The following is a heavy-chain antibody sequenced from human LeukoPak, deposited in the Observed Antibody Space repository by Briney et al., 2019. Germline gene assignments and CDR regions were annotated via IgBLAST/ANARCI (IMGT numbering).Heavy chain of an antibody. D-gene: IGHD3-22*01. CDR2: IYHTGIS. V-gene: IGHV4-59*11. CDR3: ARSVDYFDNTGPHMMFDY. Sequence: PSETLSLTCNVSGDSITSHYWNWIRQPPGKGLEWLGYIYHTGISKFHPSLKSRVSISVDTSKNQFFLKVNSVTAADTAVYHCARSVDYFDNTGPHMMFDYWGQGSLVTVSS. CDR1: GDSITSHY. J-gene: IGHJ4*02.